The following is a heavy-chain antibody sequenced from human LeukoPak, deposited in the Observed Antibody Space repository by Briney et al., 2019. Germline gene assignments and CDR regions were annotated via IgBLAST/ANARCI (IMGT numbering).Heavy chain of an antibody. CDR2: ISYDGSNK. D-gene: IGHD4-17*01. J-gene: IGHJ5*01. V-gene: IGHV3-30*03. Sequence: GSLRLSCAASGFTFSRNCMNWFRQAPAKGLEWVAAISYDGSNKWHADSVKGRFTISRDNSKHTLYLQMNSLRAEDTAVYYCARGGYWGDYVFDFWGPGTLVTVSS. CDR3: ARGGYWGDYVFDF. CDR1: GFTFSRNC.